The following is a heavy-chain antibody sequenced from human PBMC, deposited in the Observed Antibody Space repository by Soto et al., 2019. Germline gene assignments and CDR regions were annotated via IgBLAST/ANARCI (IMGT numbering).Heavy chain of an antibody. V-gene: IGHV1-2*02. Sequence: ASVKVSCKASGYTFTGYYIHWVRQAPGQGLEWMGWINPNSGGTNYAKKFQGRVTMTRGTSISTASMELTRLRSDDTAVYYCATDPTHMGYCNSISCYGGGNCFDPSCQGTLVTVSS. CDR2: INPNSGGT. J-gene: IGHJ5*02. D-gene: IGHD2-2*01. CDR1: GYTFTGYY. CDR3: ATDPTHMGYCNSISCYGGGNCFDP.